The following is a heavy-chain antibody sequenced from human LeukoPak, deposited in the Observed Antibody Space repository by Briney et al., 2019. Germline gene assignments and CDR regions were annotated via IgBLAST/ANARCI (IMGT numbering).Heavy chain of an antibody. CDR1: GGSISSYY. J-gene: IGHJ4*02. CDR3: ARGSYDILTGYYYYFDY. D-gene: IGHD3-9*01. Sequence: SETLSLTCTVSGGSISSYYWSWIRQPPGKGLEWIGYIYYSGSTNYNPSLKSRVTISVDTSKNQLSLKLSSVTAADTAVYYCARGSYDILTGYYYYFDYWGQGTLVTVSS. CDR2: IYYSGST. V-gene: IGHV4-59*01.